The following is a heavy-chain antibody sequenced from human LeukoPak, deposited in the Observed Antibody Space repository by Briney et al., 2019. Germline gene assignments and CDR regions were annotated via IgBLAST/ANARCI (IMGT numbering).Heavy chain of an antibody. CDR3: AASDYDDYIPDS. CDR2: IQSKTDGGTT. D-gene: IGHD4-17*01. Sequence: GGSQRLSCAASGFTFSHTWMTWVRQAPGKGLEWVGQIQSKTDGGTTDYAAPVKGRFTISRDDSKSTLYLQMNSLKTDDTAVYFCAASDYDDYIPDSWGQGTLVAVSS. CDR1: GFTFSHTW. V-gene: IGHV3-15*01. J-gene: IGHJ4*02.